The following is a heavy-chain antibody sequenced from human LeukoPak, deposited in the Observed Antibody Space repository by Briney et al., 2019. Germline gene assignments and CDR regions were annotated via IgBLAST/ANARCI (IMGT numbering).Heavy chain of an antibody. CDR3: TTYYYGSGSWFAYFDY. CDR2: IKSKTDGGTT. CDR1: GFTFSNAW. Sequence: GGSLRLSCAASGFTFSNAWMSWVRQAPGKGLEWVGRIKSKTDGGTTDYAAPVKGRFTISRDDSKNTLYLQMNSLKTEDTDVYYCTTYYYGSGSWFAYFDYWGQGTLVTVSS. D-gene: IGHD3-10*01. J-gene: IGHJ4*02. V-gene: IGHV3-15*01.